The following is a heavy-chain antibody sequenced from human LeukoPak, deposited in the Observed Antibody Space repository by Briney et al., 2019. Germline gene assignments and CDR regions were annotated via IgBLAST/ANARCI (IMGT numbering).Heavy chain of an antibody. CDR2: IYPGDSGT. D-gene: IGHD3-3*01. J-gene: IGHJ3*02. Sequence: GESLKISCKGSGYSFSNYWIGWVRQMPGKGLEWMGIIYPGDSGTTYSPSFQGQVTISVDKSISTAYLQWSSLTASDSAMYYCPSTIFGVINAAFDIWGQGTMVSVSS. CDR3: PSTIFGVINAAFDI. V-gene: IGHV5-51*01. CDR1: GYSFSNYW.